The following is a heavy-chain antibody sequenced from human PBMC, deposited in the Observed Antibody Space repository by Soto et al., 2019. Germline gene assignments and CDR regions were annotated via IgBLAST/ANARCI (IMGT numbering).Heavy chain of an antibody. J-gene: IGHJ4*02. CDR2: ISAYNGNT. Sequence: ASVKVSCKASGYTFTSYGISWVRQAPGQGLEWMGWISAYNGNTNYAQKLQGRVTMTTDTSTSTAYMELRSLRSDDTAVYYCARAPHYYDSSGYYWEFDYWGQGTLVTVSS. D-gene: IGHD3-22*01. V-gene: IGHV1-18*04. CDR1: GYTFTSYG. CDR3: ARAPHYYDSSGYYWEFDY.